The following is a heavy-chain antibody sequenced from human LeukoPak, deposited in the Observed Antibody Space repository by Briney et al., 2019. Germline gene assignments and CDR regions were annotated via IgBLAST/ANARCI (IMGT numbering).Heavy chain of an antibody. V-gene: IGHV1-69*04. Sequence: ASVKVSCKASGGSFNSYVITWVRQAPGQGLEWMGRIIPILNVANFAQKFQGRVTITADKSTNTAHMELSSLRSEDTAVYYCTREGVYSPDGSGYHRDAFDIWGQGTVVTVSS. CDR1: GGSFNSYV. CDR3: TREGVYSPDGSGYHRDAFDI. J-gene: IGHJ3*02. D-gene: IGHD3-22*01. CDR2: IIPILNVA.